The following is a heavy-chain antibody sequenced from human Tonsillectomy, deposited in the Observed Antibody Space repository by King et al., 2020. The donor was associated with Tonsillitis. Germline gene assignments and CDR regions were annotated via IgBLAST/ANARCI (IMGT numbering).Heavy chain of an antibody. V-gene: IGHV3-33*01. J-gene: IGHJ4*02. CDR3: ARGGGYSYGYVRDY. CDR2: IWYDGSNK. Sequence: VQLVESGGGVVQPGRSLRLSCAASGFTFSSYGMHWVRQAPGKGLVWVAGIWYDGSNKYYADSVKGRFTISRDNSKNTLYLQMNSLRAEDTAVYYCARGGGYSYGYVRDYWGQGTLVTVSS. D-gene: IGHD5-18*01. CDR1: GFTFSSYG.